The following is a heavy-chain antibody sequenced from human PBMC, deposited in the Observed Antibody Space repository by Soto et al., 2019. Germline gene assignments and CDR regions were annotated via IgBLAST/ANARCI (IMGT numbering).Heavy chain of an antibody. CDR2: ISYDGSNK. CDR1: GFTFSSYG. CDR3: AKVEGGQLVRGIAVAVQDY. V-gene: IGHV3-30*18. Sequence: GSLRLSCAASGFTFSSYGMHWVRQAPGKGLEWVAVISYDGSNKYYADSVKGRFTISRDNSKNTLYLQMNSLRAEDTAVYYCAKVEGGQLVRGIAVAVQDYWGQGTLVTVSS. D-gene: IGHD6-19*01. J-gene: IGHJ4*02.